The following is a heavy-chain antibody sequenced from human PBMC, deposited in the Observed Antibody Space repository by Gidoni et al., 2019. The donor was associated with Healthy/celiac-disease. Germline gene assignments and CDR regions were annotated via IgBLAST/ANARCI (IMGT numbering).Heavy chain of an antibody. Sequence: ADSVKGRFTISRDNAKNSLYLQMNSLRAEDTALYYCIAVASSFFDYWGQGTLVTVSS. V-gene: IGHV3-9*01. D-gene: IGHD6-19*01. J-gene: IGHJ4*02. CDR3: IAVASSFFDY.